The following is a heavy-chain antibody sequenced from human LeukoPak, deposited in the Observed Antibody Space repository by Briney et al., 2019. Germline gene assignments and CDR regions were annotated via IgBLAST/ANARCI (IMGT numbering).Heavy chain of an antibody. D-gene: IGHD6-19*01. CDR1: GGTFSSYA. CDR2: IIPIFGTA. CDR3: ARVLAVAGNFDY. Sequence: SVKVSCKASGGTFSSYAISWVRQAPGQGLEWMGGIIPIFGTANYAQKFQGRVTITADESTSTAYMELRSLRSDDTAVYYCARVLAVAGNFDYWGQGTLVTVSS. V-gene: IGHV1-69*13. J-gene: IGHJ4*02.